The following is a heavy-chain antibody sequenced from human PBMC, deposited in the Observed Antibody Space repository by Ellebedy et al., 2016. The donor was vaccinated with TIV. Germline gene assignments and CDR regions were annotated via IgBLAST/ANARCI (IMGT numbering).Heavy chain of an antibody. CDR1: GGSFSNYY. CDR2: IFYSETT. Sequence: SETLSLTCIVSGGSFSNYYWNWIRQPPGKGLEWIGHIFYSETTNYNPSLRGRVTISSDTSTNQFSLKLTSVTAADTAVYYCARGGIGVGADSWGQGTLVTVSS. CDR3: ARGGIGVGADS. D-gene: IGHD1-26*01. V-gene: IGHV4-59*08. J-gene: IGHJ4*02.